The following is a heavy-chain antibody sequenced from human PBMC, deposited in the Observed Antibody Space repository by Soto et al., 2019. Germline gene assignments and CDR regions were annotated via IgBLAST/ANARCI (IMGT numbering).Heavy chain of an antibody. Sequence: QLQLQESGPGLVKPSETLSLTCTVSGGSISSSSYYWGWIRQPPGKVLEWIGSIYYSGSTYYNPSLKSRVTIAVDTSKNQFSLKLSSVTAADTAVYYCARHQSDYYDSSGYYYVGAFDIWGQGTMVTVSS. CDR2: IYYSGST. CDR3: ARHQSDYYDSSGYYYVGAFDI. V-gene: IGHV4-39*01. CDR1: GGSISSSSYY. D-gene: IGHD3-22*01. J-gene: IGHJ3*02.